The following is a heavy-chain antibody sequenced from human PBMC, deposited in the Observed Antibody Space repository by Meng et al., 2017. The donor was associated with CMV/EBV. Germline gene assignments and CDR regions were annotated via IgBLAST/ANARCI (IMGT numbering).Heavy chain of an antibody. V-gene: IGHV4-4*07. Sequence: ESAPGLVMPSVTLSSPGHSSGGPSSSYNGSWIRQPAGKGLEWIGRIYTSGSTNYNPSLKSRVTMSVDTSKNQFSLKLSSVTAADTAVYYCARVLRWNGVIDYWGQGTLVTVSS. CDR2: IYTSGST. J-gene: IGHJ4*02. CDR3: ARVLRWNGVIDY. CDR1: GGPSSSYN. D-gene: IGHD4-23*01.